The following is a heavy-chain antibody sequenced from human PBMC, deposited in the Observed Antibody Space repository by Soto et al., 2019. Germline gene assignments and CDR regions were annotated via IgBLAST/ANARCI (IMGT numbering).Heavy chain of an antibody. CDR1: GFTFSSYG. CDR2: ISYDGSNK. J-gene: IGHJ6*02. Sequence: GGSLRLSCAASGFTFSSYGMHWVRQAPGKGLEWVAVISYDGSNKYYADSVKGRFTISRDNSKNTLYLQMNSLRAEDTAVYYCAKTNYDFWSGYYQYYYYGMDVWGQGTTVTVSS. V-gene: IGHV3-30*18. CDR3: AKTNYDFWSGYYQYYYYGMDV. D-gene: IGHD3-3*01.